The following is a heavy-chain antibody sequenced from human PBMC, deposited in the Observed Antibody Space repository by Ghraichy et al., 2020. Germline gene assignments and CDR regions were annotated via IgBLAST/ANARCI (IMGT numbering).Heavy chain of an antibody. V-gene: IGHV3-23*01. CDR1: GFTFSSYA. CDR2: ISGSGGST. D-gene: IGHD2-15*01. J-gene: IGHJ4*02. CDR3: ANPLSRAVVVVAATPLLFD. Sequence: GGSLRLSCAASGFTFSSYAMSWVRQAPGKGLEWVSAISGSGGSTYYADSVKGRFTISRDNSKNTLYLQMNSLRAEDTAVYYCANPLSRAVVVVAATPLLFDWGQGTLVTVSS.